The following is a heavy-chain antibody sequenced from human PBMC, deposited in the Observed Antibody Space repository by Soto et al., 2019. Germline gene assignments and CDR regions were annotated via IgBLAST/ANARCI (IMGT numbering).Heavy chain of an antibody. V-gene: IGHV3-53*05. CDR1: GFTVSSNY. J-gene: IGHJ6*02. Sequence: PGGSLRLSCAASGFTVSSNYMSWVRQAPGKGLEWVSVIYSGGSTYYADSVKGRFTISRDNSKSTLYLQLNSLRAEDTAVYYCAREIRIASTTTGLLRYYYGLDVWGQGTTVTVSS. CDR3: AREIRIASTTTGLLRYYYGLDV. CDR2: IYSGGST. D-gene: IGHD6-13*01.